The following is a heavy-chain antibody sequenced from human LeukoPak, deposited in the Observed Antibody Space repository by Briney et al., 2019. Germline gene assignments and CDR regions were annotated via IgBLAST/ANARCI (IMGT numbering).Heavy chain of an antibody. CDR1: GFTFSSYS. CDR2: ISSSSRTI. CDR3: ARAGYCSGSSCSEDFDY. D-gene: IGHD2-8*02. Sequence: PGGSLRLSCAASGFTFSSYSMNWVRQAPGKGLEWVSFISSSSRTIFYADSVKGRFTISRGNAKNSLYLQMNSLRAEDTALYYCARAGYCSGSSCSEDFDYWGQGTLVTVSS. V-gene: IGHV3-48*01. J-gene: IGHJ4*02.